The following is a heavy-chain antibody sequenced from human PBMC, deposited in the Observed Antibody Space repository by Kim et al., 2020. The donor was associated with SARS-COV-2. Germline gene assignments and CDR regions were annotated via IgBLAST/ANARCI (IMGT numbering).Heavy chain of an antibody. J-gene: IGHJ4*02. CDR2: ISAYNGNT. D-gene: IGHD3-22*01. CDR1: GYTFTSYG. Sequence: ASVKVSCKASGYTFTSYGISWVRQAPGQGLEWMGWISAYNGNTNYAQKLQGRVTMTTDTSTSTAYMELRSLRSDDTAVYYCARDIGYYDSSGHSDYWGQGTLVTVSS. CDR3: ARDIGYYDSSGHSDY. V-gene: IGHV1-18*04.